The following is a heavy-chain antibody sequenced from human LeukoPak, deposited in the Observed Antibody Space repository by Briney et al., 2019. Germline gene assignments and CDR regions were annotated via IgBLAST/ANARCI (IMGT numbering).Heavy chain of an antibody. CDR3: ANERGYNYGYSFDY. CDR1: GFTFSAYA. CDR2: IPNDGSKT. D-gene: IGHD5-18*01. J-gene: IGHJ4*02. Sequence: GGSLRLSCAASGFTFSAYAMHWVRQAPGKGLEWVAAIPNDGSKTYYADSVKGRFTISRDNSKNTLYLQMNSLRAEDTAVYYCANERGYNYGYSFDYWGQGTLVTVSS. V-gene: IGHV3-30-3*02.